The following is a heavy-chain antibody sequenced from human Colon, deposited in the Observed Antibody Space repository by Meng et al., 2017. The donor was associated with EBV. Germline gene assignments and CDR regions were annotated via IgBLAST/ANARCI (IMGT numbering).Heavy chain of an antibody. D-gene: IGHD1-26*01. Sequence: QVRVEWSGPGLVKPSGTLSLTFGVAGVSISSNIRWTWVRQPPGKGLEWIGDIDDSGSTNYNPSLNSRISISLDKSKNHFSLKVNSVTAADTAVYYCARGKQDAWELLAYWGQGALVTVSS. V-gene: IGHV4-4*02. CDR1: GVSISSNIR. CDR2: IDDSGST. CDR3: ARGKQDAWELLAY. J-gene: IGHJ4*02.